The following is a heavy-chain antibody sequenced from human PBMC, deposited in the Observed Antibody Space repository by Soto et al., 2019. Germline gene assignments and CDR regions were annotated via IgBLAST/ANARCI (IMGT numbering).Heavy chain of an antibody. CDR2: IKQDGSEK. CDR1: GFTFSSSW. J-gene: IGHJ4*02. Sequence: VQLVESGGGLVQPGGSLRLSCAASGFTFSSSWMSWVRQAAGKGLEWVANIKQDGSEKYYVDSVKGRFTISRDNAKNSLYLQMNSLRAEDTAVYYCARSIAAAGAYDYWGQGTLVTVSS. D-gene: IGHD6-13*01. CDR3: ARSIAAAGAYDY. V-gene: IGHV3-7*01.